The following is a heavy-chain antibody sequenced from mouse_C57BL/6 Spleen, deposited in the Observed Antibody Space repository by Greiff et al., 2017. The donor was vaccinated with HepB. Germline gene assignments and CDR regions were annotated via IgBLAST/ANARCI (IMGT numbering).Heavy chain of an antibody. V-gene: IGHV1-63*01. J-gene: IGHJ2*01. Sequence: QVQLQHSGAELVRPGTSVKMSCKASGYTFTNYWIGWAKQRPGHGLEWIGDIYPGGGYTNYNEKFKGKATLTADKSSSTAYMQFSSLTSEDSAIYYCARSPGSSLDYWGQGTTLTVSS. D-gene: IGHD1-1*01. CDR3: ARSPGSSLDY. CDR2: IYPGGGYT. CDR1: GYTFTNYW.